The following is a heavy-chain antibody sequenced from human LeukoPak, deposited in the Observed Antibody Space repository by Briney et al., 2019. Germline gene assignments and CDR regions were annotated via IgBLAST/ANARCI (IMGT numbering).Heavy chain of an antibody. J-gene: IGHJ4*02. V-gene: IGHV4-59*08. D-gene: IGHD2-15*01. CDR1: GGSISSYY. CDR3: ARDKDEFDY. Sequence: SETLSLTCTVSGGSISSYYWSWIRQPPGKGLEWIGYLYYSGSTNYNPSLKSRVTISVDTSKNQFSLKLTSLTAADTAVYYCARDKDEFDYWGPGTLVTVSS. CDR2: LYYSGST.